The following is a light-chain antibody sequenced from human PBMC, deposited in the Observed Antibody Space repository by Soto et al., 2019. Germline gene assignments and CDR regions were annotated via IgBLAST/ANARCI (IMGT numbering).Light chain of an antibody. CDR1: SSDVGGYNY. V-gene: IGLV2-8*01. J-gene: IGLJ3*02. CDR2: DVS. Sequence: QSALTQPPSASGSPGQSVTISSTGTSSDVGGYNYVSWYQRHPGKAPKLMIYDVSKRPSGVPDRFSGSKSGNTASLTVSGLQAEDEAEYYCSSYAGSNNLVFGGGTKLTVL. CDR3: SSYAGSNNLV.